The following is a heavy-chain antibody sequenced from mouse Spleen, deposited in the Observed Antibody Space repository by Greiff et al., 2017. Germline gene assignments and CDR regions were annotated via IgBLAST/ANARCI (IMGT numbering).Heavy chain of an antibody. CDR3: ARHGIHPGYYAMDY. CDR2: ISNGGGST. J-gene: IGHJ4*01. Sequence: EVMLVESGGGLVQPGGSLKLSCATSGFTLSDYYMYWVRQTPEKRLEWVAYISNGGGSTYYPDTVKGRFTISRDNAKNTLYLQMSRLKSEDTAMYYCARHGIHPGYYAMDYWGQGTSVTVSS. V-gene: IGHV5-12*02. D-gene: IGHD1-2*01. CDR1: GFTLSDYY.